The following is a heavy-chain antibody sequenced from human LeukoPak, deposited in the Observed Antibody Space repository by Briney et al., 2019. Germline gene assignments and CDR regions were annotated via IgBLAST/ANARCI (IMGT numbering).Heavy chain of an antibody. V-gene: IGHV3-21*04. D-gene: IGHD6-13*01. CDR2: ISSSSSYI. CDR3: ARDWGYSSSWYGVPTHYYYYGMDV. J-gene: IGHJ6*02. CDR1: GFTFSSYS. Sequence: GGSLRLSCAASGFTFSSYSMNWVRQAPGKGLEWVSSISSSSSYIYYADSVKGRFTISRDNAKNSLYLQMNSLRAEDTAVYYCARDWGYSSSWYGVPTHYYYYGMDVWGQGTTVTVSS.